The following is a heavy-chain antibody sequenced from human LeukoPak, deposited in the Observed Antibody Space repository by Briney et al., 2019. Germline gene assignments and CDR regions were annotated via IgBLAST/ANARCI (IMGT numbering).Heavy chain of an antibody. J-gene: IGHJ4*02. D-gene: IGHD3-22*01. CDR3: ARAGGYYYDNSGYYPGLEPDY. CDR2: INPNSGGT. Sequence: ASVKVSCKASGYTFTGYYMHWVRQAPGQGLEWMGWINPNSGGTNYAQKFQGWVTMTRDTSISTAYMELSRLRSDDTAVYYCARAGGYYYDNSGYYPGLEPDYWGQGTLVTVSS. CDR1: GYTFTGYY. V-gene: IGHV1-2*04.